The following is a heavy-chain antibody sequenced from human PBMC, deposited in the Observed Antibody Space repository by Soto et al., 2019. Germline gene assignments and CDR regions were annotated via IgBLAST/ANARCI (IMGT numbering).Heavy chain of an antibody. V-gene: IGHV4-30-4*01. CDR2: IYHSGTT. D-gene: IGHD3-22*01. CDR3: ARDLLVFHSSGFHF. J-gene: IGHJ5*01. Sequence: QVQLQESGPGLVKASQTLSLNCTVSGDPIGSGDFYWTWIRQTPGRGLEWIGNIYHSGTTSYNPSLGSRISTPIDTSKNVFSLSLASVTVADTAVYFCARDLLVFHSSGFHFWGRGILVSVAS. CDR1: GDPIGSGDFY.